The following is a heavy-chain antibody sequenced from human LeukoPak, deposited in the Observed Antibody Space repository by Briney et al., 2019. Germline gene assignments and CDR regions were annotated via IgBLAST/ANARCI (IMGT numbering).Heavy chain of an antibody. CDR2: IKSKTDGGTT. D-gene: IGHD4-23*01. Sequence: GGSLRLSCAASGFTFSNAWMSWVRQAPGKGLEWVGRIKSKTDGGTTDYAAPVKGRFTISRDDSKNTLYLQMNSLKTEDTAVYYCTTDRRPVYGGNSYYYYYYYMDVWGKGTTVTVSS. J-gene: IGHJ6*03. V-gene: IGHV3-15*01. CDR1: GFTFSNAW. CDR3: TTDRRPVYGGNSYYYYYYYMDV.